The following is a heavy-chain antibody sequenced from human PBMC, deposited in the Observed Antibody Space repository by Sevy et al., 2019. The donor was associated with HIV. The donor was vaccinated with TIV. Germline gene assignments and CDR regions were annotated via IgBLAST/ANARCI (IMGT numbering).Heavy chain of an antibody. V-gene: IGHV4-59*01. J-gene: IGHJ4*02. CDR1: GGSISSYY. D-gene: IGHD3-10*01. CDR3: ARDRGRGYYGSGSYMPYYFDY. Sequence: SETLSLTCTVSGGSISSYYWSWIRQPPGKGLEWIGYIYYSGSTNYNPSLKSRVTISVDTSKNQFSLKLSSVTAVDTAVYYCARDRGRGYYGSGSYMPYYFDYWGQGTLVTVSS. CDR2: IYYSGST.